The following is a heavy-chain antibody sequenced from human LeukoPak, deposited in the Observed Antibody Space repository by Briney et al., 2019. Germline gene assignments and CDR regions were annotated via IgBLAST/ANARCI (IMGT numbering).Heavy chain of an antibody. Sequence: SETLSLTCTVSGGSISSYYWSWIRQSPGKGLEWIGYIYYSGGTIYNPSLKSRVTISVDTSKNQFSLKLTSVTAADTAVYYCARLTGYSSESWFDPWGQGTLVTVSS. J-gene: IGHJ5*02. CDR2: IYYSGGT. CDR1: GGSISSYY. V-gene: IGHV4-59*01. CDR3: ARLTGYSSESWFDP. D-gene: IGHD3-9*01.